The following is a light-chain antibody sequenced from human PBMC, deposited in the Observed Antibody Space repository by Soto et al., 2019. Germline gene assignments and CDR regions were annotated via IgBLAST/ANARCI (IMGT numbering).Light chain of an antibody. V-gene: IGKV1-5*01. Sequence: DIQMTQSPSTLSASVGDRVTITCRASQSISSWLAWYQQKPGKAPKLLIYDASSLESGVPSRFSGSGSGTEFTLTISSLQPDDFATYYCQQYNSYPSFGQGTMVDIK. CDR2: DAS. CDR3: QQYNSYPS. CDR1: QSISSW. J-gene: IGKJ1*01.